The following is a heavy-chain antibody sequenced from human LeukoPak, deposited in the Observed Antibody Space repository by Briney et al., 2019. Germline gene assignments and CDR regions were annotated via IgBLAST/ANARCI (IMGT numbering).Heavy chain of an antibody. Sequence: QPGRSLRLSCAASGFTFSSYGMHWVRQAPGKGLEWVAVMWYDGSNKYYADSVKGRFTISRDNSKNTLYLQMNSLRAEDTAVYYCARGYSYYYYGMDVWGKGTTVTVSS. CDR2: MWYDGSNK. CDR3: ARGYSYYYYGMDV. V-gene: IGHV3-33*01. J-gene: IGHJ6*04. CDR1: GFTFSSYG.